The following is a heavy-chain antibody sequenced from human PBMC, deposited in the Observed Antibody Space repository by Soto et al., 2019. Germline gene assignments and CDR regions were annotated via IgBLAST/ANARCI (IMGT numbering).Heavy chain of an antibody. J-gene: IGHJ4*02. CDR2: ISYDGSNK. Sequence: GGSLRLSCAASGFTFSSYAMHWVRQAPGKGLEWVAVISYDGSNKYYADSVKGRFTISRDNSKNTLYLQMNSLRAEDTAVYYCASDKSGNYGSGSYPDYWGQGTLVTVSS. CDR3: ASDKSGNYGSGSYPDY. D-gene: IGHD3-10*01. V-gene: IGHV3-30*04. CDR1: GFTFSSYA.